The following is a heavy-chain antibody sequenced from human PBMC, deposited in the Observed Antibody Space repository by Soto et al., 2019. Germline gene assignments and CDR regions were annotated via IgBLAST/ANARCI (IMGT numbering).Heavy chain of an antibody. J-gene: IGHJ4*02. V-gene: IGHV4-59*01. D-gene: IGHD6-13*01. CDR2: ISYSGST. CDR3: ARGTSWQLPFDY. CDR1: SDSISSYY. Sequence: QVQLQESGPGLVKPSETLSLTCTVSSDSISSYYWSRSRQPPGKRLEWIGYISYSGSTDYNPSLKSRVTISGDTSKNQFSLKVSSVTAADTAVYYCARGTSWQLPFDYWGQGTLVTVSS.